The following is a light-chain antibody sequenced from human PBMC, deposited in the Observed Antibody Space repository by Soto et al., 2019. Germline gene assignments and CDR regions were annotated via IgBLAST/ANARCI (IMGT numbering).Light chain of an antibody. J-gene: IGKJ1*01. CDR2: GAS. CDR1: QSVSNNY. Sequence: TPSALTISLPPTERATLSYMASQSVSNNYLAWYQQKPGQAPRLLIYGASNRATGIPDRFSGSGSGTDFTLTISRLEPEDFAVYYCQQYGSSGTFGQGTKVDIK. CDR3: QQYGSSGT. V-gene: IGKV3-20*01.